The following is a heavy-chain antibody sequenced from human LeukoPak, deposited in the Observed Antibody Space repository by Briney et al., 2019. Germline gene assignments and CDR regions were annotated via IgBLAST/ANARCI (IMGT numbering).Heavy chain of an antibody. J-gene: IGHJ6*03. V-gene: IGHV3-7*01. CDR1: GFTVSRYW. D-gene: IGHD6-13*01. CDR2: IKQDGSET. CDR3: ARCGAYSSSPYYYYYMDV. Sequence: PGGSLRLSCAASGFTVSRYWMSWVRQAPGKGLEWVANIKQDGSETYYVDSVKGRFTISRDNAKNLLYLEMNSLRAEDTALYYCARCGAYSSSPYYYYYMDVWGKGTTVTVSS.